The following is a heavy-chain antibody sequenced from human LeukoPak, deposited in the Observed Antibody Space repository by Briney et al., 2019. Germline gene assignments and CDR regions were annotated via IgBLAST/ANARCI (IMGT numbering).Heavy chain of an antibody. CDR2: IYYSGST. J-gene: IGHJ4*02. V-gene: IGHV4-39*01. D-gene: IGHD2-2*01. Sequence: SETLSLTCTVSGGSISGSSYYWGWLRQPPGKGLEWIGSIYYSGSTYYKPSLKSRVTISVDTSKNQFSPKLSSVTAADTAVYYCARPPGFSTSFWDWGQGTLVTVSS. CDR3: ARPPGFSTSFWD. CDR1: GGSISGSSYY.